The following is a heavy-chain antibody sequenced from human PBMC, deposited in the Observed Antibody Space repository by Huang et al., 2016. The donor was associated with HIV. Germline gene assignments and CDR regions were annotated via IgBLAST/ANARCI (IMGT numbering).Heavy chain of an antibody. CDR1: GYTLTELS. CDR2: FAPEHGET. Sequence: QVQLVQSGAEVKKPGASVKVSCKVSGYTLTELSIHWVRQAPGKGLECMGGFAPEHGETIYAQNFQGRVTMTEDTSTDTAYMELHSLRPEDTAVYYCAAGYDTYYDIWGQGTMVIASS. V-gene: IGHV1-24*01. J-gene: IGHJ3*02. CDR3: AAGYDTYYDI. D-gene: IGHD2-21*01.